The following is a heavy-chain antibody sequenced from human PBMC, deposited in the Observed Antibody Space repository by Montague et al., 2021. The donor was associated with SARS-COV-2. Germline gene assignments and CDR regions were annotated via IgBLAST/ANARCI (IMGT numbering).Heavy chain of an antibody. Sequence: SLRLSCAASGFTFDDYGMSWVRQAPGKGLEWVSGINWNGGSTGYADSVRGRFTISRDNAKNSLYLQMNSLRAEDTALYYCARDYDILTGYYNDHYYYSAMDFWGQGTMVTVSS. J-gene: IGHJ6*02. V-gene: IGHV3-20*04. CDR2: INWNGGST. CDR3: ARDYDILTGYYNDHYYYSAMDF. D-gene: IGHD3-9*01. CDR1: GFTFDDYG.